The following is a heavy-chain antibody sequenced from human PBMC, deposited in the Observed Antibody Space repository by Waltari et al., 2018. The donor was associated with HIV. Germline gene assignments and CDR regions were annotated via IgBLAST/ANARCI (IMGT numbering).Heavy chain of an antibody. CDR3: ARDFDYGDYLDY. J-gene: IGHJ4*02. Sequence: EVQLVGSGGGLVQPGGSLRLSCAASGFTFGSYWMSWVRQAPGKGLEWVANIKQDGSEKYYVDSVKGRFTISRDNAKNSLYLQMNSLRAEDTAVYYCARDFDYGDYLDYWGQGTLVTVSS. CDR2: IKQDGSEK. D-gene: IGHD4-17*01. CDR1: GFTFGSYW. V-gene: IGHV3-7*01.